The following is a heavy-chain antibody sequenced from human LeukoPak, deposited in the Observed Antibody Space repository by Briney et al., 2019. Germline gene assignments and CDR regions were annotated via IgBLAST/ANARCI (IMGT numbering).Heavy chain of an antibody. CDR2: INPNSGGT. CDR3: ARCSYDFWSCYYQFDY. Sequence: ASVKVSCKASGYTFTGYYMHWVRQAPGQGLEWMGWINPNSGGTNYAQKFQGRVTMTRDTSISTAYMELSRLRSDDTAVYYCARCSYDFWSCYYQFDYWGQGTLVTVSS. V-gene: IGHV1-2*02. CDR1: GYTFTGYY. J-gene: IGHJ4*02. D-gene: IGHD3-3*01.